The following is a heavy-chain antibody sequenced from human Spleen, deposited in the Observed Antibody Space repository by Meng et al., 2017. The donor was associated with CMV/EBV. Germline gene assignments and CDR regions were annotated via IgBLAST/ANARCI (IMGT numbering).Heavy chain of an antibody. V-gene: IGHV4-59*01. CDR2: IYYTGTT. CDR1: GGSITSYS. J-gene: IGHJ6*02. CDR3: ARAFWGMDV. Sequence: SETLSLTCSVSGGSITSYSWSWIRQPPGKGLEWIAYIYYTGTTNYNPSLQSRVTISLDTSKNQFSLKLSSVTAADTAVYYCARAFWGMDVWGRGTTVTVSS.